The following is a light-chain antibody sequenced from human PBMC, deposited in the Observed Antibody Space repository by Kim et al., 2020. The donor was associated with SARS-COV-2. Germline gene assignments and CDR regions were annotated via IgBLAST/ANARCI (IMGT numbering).Light chain of an antibody. Sequence: SPGEQVPPSCGASQSVSRRYLAWYQQKPGRAPRLLIYGASTRASGIPDRFSGSDLGTDFTLTISRLEPEDFAVYFCQQYDTSFLYTFGQGTKLEI. CDR1: QSVSRRY. CDR2: GAS. CDR3: QQYDTSFLYT. J-gene: IGKJ2*01. V-gene: IGKV3-20*01.